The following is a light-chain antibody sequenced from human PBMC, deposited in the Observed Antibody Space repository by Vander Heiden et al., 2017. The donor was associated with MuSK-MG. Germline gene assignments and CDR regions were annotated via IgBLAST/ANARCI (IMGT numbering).Light chain of an antibody. CDR3: QRTYNAPYT. J-gene: IGKJ2*01. Sequence: DIQLTQSASSLPASVSDRVIITRRVSQGISSYLDWYRQKPGQVPKLLIYGASNLPSGIPARFSGSGSGTDFTLTISSLQPEDVAAYYCQRTYNAPYTFGQGTKLEMK. V-gene: IGKV1-27*01. CDR2: GAS. CDR1: QGISSY.